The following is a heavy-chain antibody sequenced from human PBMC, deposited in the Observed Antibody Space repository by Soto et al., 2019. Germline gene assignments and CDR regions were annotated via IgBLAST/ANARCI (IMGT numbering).Heavy chain of an antibody. CDR2: VKPSTGEP. CDR3: ARNLKGSAWSFFDY. Sequence: QVQLVQSGAEVKKPGASVKVSCKVAGYGFTGYYIHWVRQAPGQGLEWMGWVKPSTGEPAYAQKFQGRGTMTGDPSGRTAYLEVSRPRMAATAAYYCARNLKGSAWSFFDYWGQGTLVTVSS. D-gene: IGHD6-19*01. J-gene: IGHJ4*02. V-gene: IGHV1-2*02. CDR1: GYGFTGYY.